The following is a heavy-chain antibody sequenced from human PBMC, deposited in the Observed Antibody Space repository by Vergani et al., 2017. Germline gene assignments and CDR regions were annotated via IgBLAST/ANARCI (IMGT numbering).Heavy chain of an antibody. Sequence: QVQLVQSGAEVKKPGSSVKVSCKASGGTFSSYAISWVRQAPGQGLEWMGGIIPIFGTANYAQKFQGRVTITADKSTSTAYMELSRLRSEDTGVYYCARGGDYYDSSCYYYYGMDVWGQGTTVTVSS. CDR2: IIPIFGTA. J-gene: IGHJ6*02. CDR3: ARGGDYYDSSCYYYYGMDV. D-gene: IGHD3-22*01. CDR1: GGTFSSYA. V-gene: IGHV1-69*06.